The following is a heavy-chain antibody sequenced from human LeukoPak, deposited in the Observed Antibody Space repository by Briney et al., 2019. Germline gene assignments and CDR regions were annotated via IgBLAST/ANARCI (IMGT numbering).Heavy chain of an antibody. CDR3: AKELNPDHYYDFWRGYSHDAFDI. CDR2: ISSSSSTI. Sequence: GGSLRLSCAASGFTFSSYSMNWVRQAPGKGLEWVSYISSSSSTIYYADSVKGRFTISRDNSKNTLYLQMNSLRAEDTAVYYCAKELNPDHYYDFWRGYSHDAFDIWGQGTMVTVSS. V-gene: IGHV3-48*01. CDR1: GFTFSSYS. D-gene: IGHD3-3*01. J-gene: IGHJ3*02.